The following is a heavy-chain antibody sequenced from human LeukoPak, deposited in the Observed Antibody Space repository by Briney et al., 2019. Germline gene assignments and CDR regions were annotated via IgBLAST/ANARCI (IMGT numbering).Heavy chain of an antibody. V-gene: IGHV1-3*01. D-gene: IGHD6-19*01. J-gene: IGHJ3*02. CDR2: INAGNGNT. Sequence: ASVKVSCKASGYTFTSYAMHWVRQAPGQRLEWMGWINAGNGNTKYSQKFQGRVTITRDTSASTAYMELSSLRSEDTAVYYCARAGSSGWYTFHDAFDIWGQGTMVTVSS. CDR1: GYTFTSYA. CDR3: ARAGSSGWYTFHDAFDI.